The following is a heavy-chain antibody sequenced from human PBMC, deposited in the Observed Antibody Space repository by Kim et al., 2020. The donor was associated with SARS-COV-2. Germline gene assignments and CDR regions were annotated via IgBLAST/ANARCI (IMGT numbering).Heavy chain of an antibody. V-gene: IGHV3-30*02. D-gene: IGHD6-13*01. J-gene: IGHJ6*02. CDR3: AKDLIWQQLASGGMDV. Sequence: SVKGRFTISRDNSKHTLYLQMNSLRAEDTAVYYCAKDLIWQQLASGGMDVWGQGTTVTVSS.